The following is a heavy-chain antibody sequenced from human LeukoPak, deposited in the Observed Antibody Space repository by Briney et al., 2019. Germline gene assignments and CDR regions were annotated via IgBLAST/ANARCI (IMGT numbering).Heavy chain of an antibody. V-gene: IGHV3-23*01. CDR1: GFTFNSYA. J-gene: IGHJ1*01. Sequence: GGSLRLSCAASGFTFNSYAMSWVRQAPGKGLEWVSAISGSGGSTYYADSVKGRFTISRDNSKNTLYLQMNSLRAEDTAVYYCAKAFIYSPFQHWGQGTLVTVSS. CDR2: ISGSGGST. D-gene: IGHD2-15*01. CDR3: AKAFIYSPFQH.